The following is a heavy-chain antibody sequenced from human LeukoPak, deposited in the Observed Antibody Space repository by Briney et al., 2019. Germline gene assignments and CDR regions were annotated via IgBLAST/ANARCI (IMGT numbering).Heavy chain of an antibody. CDR1: GASLSGYY. V-gene: IGHV4-34*01. J-gene: IGHJ4*02. Sequence: PSETLSLTCGVHGASLSGYYWTWIRQSPGKGLEWSGEINHSGTTDDNPSLKSRVTISVDTSKTQFSLKLTSVTAAGTAVYYCAGGRGWNYFDYWGLGTLVTVSS. CDR3: AGGRGWNYFDY. CDR2: INHSGTT. D-gene: IGHD6-19*01.